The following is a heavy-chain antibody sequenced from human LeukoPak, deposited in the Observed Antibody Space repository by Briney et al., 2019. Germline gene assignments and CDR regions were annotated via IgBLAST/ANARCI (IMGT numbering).Heavy chain of an antibody. CDR3: AKDTCSCGSFHWFDP. D-gene: IGHD2-15*01. J-gene: IGHJ5*02. CDR1: GFTFSSYA. V-gene: IGHV3-23*01. CDR2: ISGSGGST. Sequence: PGGSLRLSCAASGFTFSSYAMSWVRQAPGKGLEWVSAISGSGGSTYYADSVKGRFTISRANSKNTLYLQMNSLRPEDPAVYNCAKDTCSCGSFHWFDPWGQGNPGT.